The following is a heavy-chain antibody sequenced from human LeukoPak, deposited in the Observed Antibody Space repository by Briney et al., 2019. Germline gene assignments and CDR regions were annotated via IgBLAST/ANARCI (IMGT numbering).Heavy chain of an antibody. CDR1: GYIFTSYY. D-gene: IGHD5-18*01. CDR2: INTSGGST. V-gene: IGHV1-46*01. J-gene: IGHJ4*02. CDR3: ARDLSGNSYNFDL. Sequence: ASVKVSCKAPGYIFTSYYMHWVRQAPGQGLEWMGIINTSGGSTKYAQKFQGRVTMTRDTSTSTVYMELSSLRSEDTAVYYCARDLSGNSYNFDLWGQGTLVTVSS.